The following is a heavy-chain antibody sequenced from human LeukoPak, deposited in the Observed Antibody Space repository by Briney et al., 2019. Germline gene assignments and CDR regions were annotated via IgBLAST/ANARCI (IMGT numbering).Heavy chain of an antibody. Sequence: ASVKVSCKASGGTFSSYAISWVRQAPGQGLEWMGGIIPIFGTANYAQKFQGRVTITADESTSTAYMEPSSLRSEDTAVYYCARHYCSSTSCYLYYYYYYMDVWGKGTTVTVSS. CDR2: IIPIFGTA. J-gene: IGHJ6*03. V-gene: IGHV1-69*13. CDR1: GGTFSSYA. D-gene: IGHD2-2*01. CDR3: ARHYCSSTSCYLYYYYYYMDV.